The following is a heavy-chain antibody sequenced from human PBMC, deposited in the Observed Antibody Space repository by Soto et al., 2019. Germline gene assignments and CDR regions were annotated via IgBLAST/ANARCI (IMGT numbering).Heavy chain of an antibody. D-gene: IGHD6-13*01. CDR2: INPNSGGT. CDR3: ATPGYSNKQVPFDY. J-gene: IGHJ4*02. CDR1: GYTFTGYY. V-gene: IGHV1-2*02. Sequence: ASVKVSCKASGYTFTGYYMHWVRQAPGQGLEWMGWINPNSGGTNYAQKFQGRVTMTRDTSISTAYMELSRLRSDDTAVYYCATPGYSNKQVPFDYWGQRTLVPVSP.